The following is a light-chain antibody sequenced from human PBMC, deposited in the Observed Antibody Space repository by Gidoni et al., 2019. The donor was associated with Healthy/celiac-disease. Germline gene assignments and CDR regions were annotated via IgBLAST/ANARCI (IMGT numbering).Light chain of an antibody. V-gene: IGLV1-47*01. CDR1: SSNIGSNY. J-gene: IGLJ1*01. CDR2: RNN. Sequence: QSVLTQPPSASGTPGQSVTISCSGSSSNIGSNYVYWYQQLPQTAPKHLIYRNNQRPPGVPDRFSGAKSGTSAALAISGRRSEDEADYYCAAWEDSLIASYVFGTGTKVTVL. CDR3: AAWEDSLIASYV.